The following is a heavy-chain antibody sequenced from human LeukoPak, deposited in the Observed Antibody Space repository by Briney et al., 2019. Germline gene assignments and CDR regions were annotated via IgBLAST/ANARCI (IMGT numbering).Heavy chain of an antibody. V-gene: IGHV4-39*01. J-gene: IGHJ4*02. Sequence: SETLSLTCIVSGDSISSSIYFWGWIRQPPGKGLEWIGSISYSGNTYHNPSLKSRVTISVDTSKNQFSLKLSSVTAADTAVYYCARHGSGTTIDWGQGTLVTVSS. D-gene: IGHD1-1*01. CDR2: ISYSGNT. CDR3: ARHGSGTTID. CDR1: GDSISSSIYF.